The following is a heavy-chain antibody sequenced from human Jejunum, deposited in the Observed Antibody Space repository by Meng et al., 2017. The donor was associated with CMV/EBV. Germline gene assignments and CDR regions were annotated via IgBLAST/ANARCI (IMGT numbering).Heavy chain of an antibody. J-gene: IGHJ4*02. CDR1: GFIFRYFW. CDR2: ITKDGSEK. CDR3: ARALVGDGDNSGY. Sequence: SGFIFRYFWMSWVRPAPGTGLAWVANITKDGSEKSYVDSVKGRFTVSRDNAKNSLQLQMNSLRDEDTALYYCARALVGDGDNSGYWGQGTLVTVSS. D-gene: IGHD5-24*01. V-gene: IGHV3-7*01.